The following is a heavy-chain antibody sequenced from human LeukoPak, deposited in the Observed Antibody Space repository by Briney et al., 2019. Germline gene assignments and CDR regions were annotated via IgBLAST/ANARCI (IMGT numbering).Heavy chain of an antibody. J-gene: IGHJ4*02. CDR1: GDTFSRYG. CDR3: VRSGPQYNWNDDY. Sequence: ASVKVSCKASGDTFSRYGISWVRQAPGQGLEWMGWIGANNGNTNYAQKFQGRVTMTTDPSTSTAYMEVTNLRSDDTAVYYCVRSGPQYNWNDDYWGQGTLVTVSS. D-gene: IGHD1-1*01. CDR2: IGANNGNT. V-gene: IGHV1-18*01.